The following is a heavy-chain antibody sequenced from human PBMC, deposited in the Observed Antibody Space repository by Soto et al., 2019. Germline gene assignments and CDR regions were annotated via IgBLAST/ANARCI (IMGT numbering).Heavy chain of an antibody. V-gene: IGHV4-30-4*01. D-gene: IGHD2-2*01. CDR1: GGSISSGGSY. J-gene: IGHJ4*02. Sequence: SETLSLTXTVSGGSISSGGSYWGWIRQPPGKGLEWIGYIYYSGNTYFNPSLKSRVTLSVDTSKNQFSLNLSSVTAADTAVYYCVRYCSTTKCPFDYWGQGTLVTVSS. CDR2: IYYSGNT. CDR3: VRYCSTTKCPFDY.